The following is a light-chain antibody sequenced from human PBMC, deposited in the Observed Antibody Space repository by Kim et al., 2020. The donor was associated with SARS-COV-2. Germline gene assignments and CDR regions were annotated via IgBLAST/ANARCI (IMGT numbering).Light chain of an antibody. V-gene: IGLV2-8*01. CDR3: SSYAGRHTLV. Sequence: QSALTQPPSASGSPGQSVTISCTGTSSDVGAYNYVSWYQQYPGKAPKLIIYEVKERPSGVPDRFSGSRSGNTASLTVSGLQAEDEADYYCSSYAGRHTLVFGGGTQLTVL. J-gene: IGLJ3*02. CDR2: EVK. CDR1: SSDVGAYNY.